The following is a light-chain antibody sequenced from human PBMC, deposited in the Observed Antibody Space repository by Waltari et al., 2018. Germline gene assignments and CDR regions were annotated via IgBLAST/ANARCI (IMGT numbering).Light chain of an antibody. CDR2: NYN. J-gene: IGLJ2*01. CDR3: ATWDANLNGVV. V-gene: IGLV1-44*01. CDR1: SSNIARHS. Sequence: QSVLTQPPSVSGTPGQRVTIPCSGSSSNIARHSGNWYQQVPGKAPKLLIYNYNQRPSGVSDRFSGTKSDSSASLAISGLRSEDEAHYYCATWDANLNGVVFGGGTKLTVL.